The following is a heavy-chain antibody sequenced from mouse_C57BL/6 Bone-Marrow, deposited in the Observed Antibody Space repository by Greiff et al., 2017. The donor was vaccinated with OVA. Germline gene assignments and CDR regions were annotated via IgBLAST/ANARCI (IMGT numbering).Heavy chain of an antibody. J-gene: IGHJ2*01. CDR1: GYAFSSSW. CDR3: ARAGYDYEGY. D-gene: IGHD2-4*01. CDR2: IYPGDGDT. V-gene: IGHV1-82*01. Sequence: VQLKQSGPELVKPGASVKISCKASGYAFSSSWMNWVKQRPGKGLEWIGRIYPGDGDTNYNGKFKGKATLTADKSSSTAYMQLSSLTSEDSAVYFCARAGYDYEGYWGQGTTLTVSS.